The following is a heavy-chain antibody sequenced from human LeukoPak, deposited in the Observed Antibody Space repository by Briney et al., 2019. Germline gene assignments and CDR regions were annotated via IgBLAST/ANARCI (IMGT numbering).Heavy chain of an antibody. Sequence: ASVKVSCKASGYTFNTYGISWVRQAPGQGLEWMGWISAYNGNTNCAQKFKGRVTMTIDTSTSTVYMELRSLRSDDTAVYYCARGDYDFWSGYYSPYYYGMDVWGQGTTVTVSS. CDR2: ISAYNGNT. D-gene: IGHD3-3*01. V-gene: IGHV1-18*01. CDR3: ARGDYDFWSGYYSPYYYGMDV. CDR1: GYTFNTYG. J-gene: IGHJ6*02.